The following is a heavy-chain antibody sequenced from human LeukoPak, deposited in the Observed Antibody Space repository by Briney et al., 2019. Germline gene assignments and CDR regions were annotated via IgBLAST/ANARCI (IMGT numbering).Heavy chain of an antibody. V-gene: IGHV3-74*01. Sequence: GGSLRLSCAASGFTFSSYWMHWVRQAPGEGLVWVSRIKTDGTTTNYADSVKGRFTVSRDNAKNTLYLQMNSLRAEDTAVYYCARGPYTSGVYRLDYWGQGTLVTVTS. J-gene: IGHJ4*02. CDR2: IKTDGTTT. D-gene: IGHD6-19*01. CDR1: GFTFSSYW. CDR3: ARGPYTSGVYRLDY.